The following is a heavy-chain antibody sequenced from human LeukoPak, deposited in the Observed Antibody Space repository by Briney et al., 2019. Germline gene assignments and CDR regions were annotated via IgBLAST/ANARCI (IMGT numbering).Heavy chain of an antibody. J-gene: IGHJ6*02. D-gene: IGHD2-15*01. Sequence: PGGSLRLSCAASGFIFSSYGMHWVRQAPGKGLEGVAVIWFDGSIKYYADSVKGRFTFSRDNSKNTLSLQMNSLRADDTAVYYCARDPAAASRGFGMDVWGQGTTVTVSS. CDR2: IWFDGSIK. CDR1: GFIFSSYG. CDR3: ARDPAAASRGFGMDV. V-gene: IGHV3-33*01.